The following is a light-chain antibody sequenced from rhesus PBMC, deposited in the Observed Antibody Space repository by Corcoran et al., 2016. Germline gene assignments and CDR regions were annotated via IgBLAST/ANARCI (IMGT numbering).Light chain of an antibody. CDR1: QGISSW. Sequence: DIQMTQSPSSLSASVGDRVTITCRASQGISSWLAWYQQKPGKAPKLLVKKASSLQSGVPSRISGSGSGTDFTLTISSLQPEDFATYYCQQYNSAPYSFGQGTKVEIK. V-gene: IGKV1-21*01. J-gene: IGKJ2*01. CDR3: QQYNSAPYS. CDR2: KAS.